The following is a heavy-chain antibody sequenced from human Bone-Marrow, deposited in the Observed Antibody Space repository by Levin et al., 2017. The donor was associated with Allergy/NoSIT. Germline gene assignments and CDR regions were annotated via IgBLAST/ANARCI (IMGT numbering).Heavy chain of an antibody. J-gene: IGHJ4*02. CDR1: GFSVGTNY. CDR3: AKDRGLGYCSGGSCYRADLDY. D-gene: IGHD2-15*01. V-gene: IGHV3-53*01. CDR2: IYSGDDT. Sequence: GGSLRLSCAASGFSVGTNYMSWVRQAPGKGLEWVSVIYSGDDTYYADSVKGRFTISRDNSKNTLLLQMNSLRAEDTAVYYCAKDRGLGYCSGGSCYRADLDYWGQGTLVTVSS.